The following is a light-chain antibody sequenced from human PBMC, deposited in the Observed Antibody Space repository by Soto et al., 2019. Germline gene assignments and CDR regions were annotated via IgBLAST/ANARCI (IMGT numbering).Light chain of an antibody. CDR3: QQYNNWPGVT. V-gene: IGKV3-15*01. CDR2: GAS. J-gene: IGKJ1*01. Sequence: EIVMTQSPATLSVSPGERATLSCRASQSVRSKLAWYQQKPGQAPRLLIYGASTRATGIPARFSGSGSGTEFTLTISSLQSEDFALYYCQQYNNWPGVTFGLGTKVEIK. CDR1: QSVRSK.